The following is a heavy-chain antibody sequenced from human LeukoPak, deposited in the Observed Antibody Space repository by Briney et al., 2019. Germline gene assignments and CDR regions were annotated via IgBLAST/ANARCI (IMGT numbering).Heavy chain of an antibody. CDR1: EGTFSSYA. V-gene: IGHV1-69*04. CDR3: ARDVAKPDYYGSGNFDY. Sequence: ASVKVSCKASEGTFSSYAISWVRQAPGQGLEWMGRIIPFLVIANYAQKFQGRVTITADKSTSTAYMELSSLRSEDTAVYYCARDVAKPDYYGSGNFDYWGQGTLVTVSS. CDR2: IIPFLVIA. D-gene: IGHD3-10*01. J-gene: IGHJ4*02.